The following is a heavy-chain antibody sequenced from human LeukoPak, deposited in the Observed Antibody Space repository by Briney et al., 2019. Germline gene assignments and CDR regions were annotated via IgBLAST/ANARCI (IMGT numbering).Heavy chain of an antibody. CDR3: AKASGEMATITGIDY. J-gene: IGHJ4*02. CDR2: ISGSGGST. CDR1: GFTFSSYS. Sequence: PGGSLRLSCAASGFTFSSYSMNWVRQAPGKGLEWVSAISGSGGSTYYADSVKGRFTISRDNSKNTLYLQMNSLRAEDTAVYYCAKASGEMATITGIDYWGQGTLVTVSS. V-gene: IGHV3-23*01. D-gene: IGHD5-24*01.